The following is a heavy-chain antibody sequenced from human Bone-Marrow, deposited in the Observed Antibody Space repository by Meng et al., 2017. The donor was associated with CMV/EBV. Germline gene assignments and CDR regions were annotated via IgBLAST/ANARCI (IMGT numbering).Heavy chain of an antibody. D-gene: IGHD6-6*01. CDR2: ISGSAVNT. CDR1: GFTFTSYA. V-gene: IGHV3-23*01. CDR3: AKPYSSSINRYFDY. J-gene: IGHJ4*02. Sequence: GGSLRLSCAASGFTFTSYAMSWVRQAPGKGLEWVSAISGSAVNTYYGDSVKGRFTISRDNSKNTLYLQMNSLRTEDTAVYYCAKPYSSSINRYFDYLGQGTLVTVSS.